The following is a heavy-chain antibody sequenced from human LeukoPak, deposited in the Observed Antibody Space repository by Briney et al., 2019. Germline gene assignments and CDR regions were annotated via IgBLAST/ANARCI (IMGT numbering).Heavy chain of an antibody. CDR1: GGSISSYY. D-gene: IGHD5-18*01. Sequence: SETLSLTCTVSGGSISSYYWNWIRQPPGKGLEWIGFIYYNGDTNYNPSLKSRVTTSVEMSKNQFSLKLSSVTAADTAVYYCARGIFRGYSYGPNFDYWGRGTLVTVSS. CDR2: IYYNGDT. CDR3: ARGIFRGYSYGPNFDY. V-gene: IGHV4-59*01. J-gene: IGHJ4*02.